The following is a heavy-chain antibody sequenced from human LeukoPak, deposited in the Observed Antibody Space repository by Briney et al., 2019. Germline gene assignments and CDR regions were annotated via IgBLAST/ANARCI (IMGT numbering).Heavy chain of an antibody. CDR1: GFSFSAYP. Sequence: HPGGSLRLSCAASGFSFSAYPMGWVRQAPGKGLEWVSAISGSGGSTYYADSVKGRFTISRDNSKNTLYLQMNSLRAEDTAVYYCAKVTHTIRRYSSSWYVSSLRNAVGEYDAFDIWGQGTMVTVSS. D-gene: IGHD6-13*01. J-gene: IGHJ3*02. CDR3: AKVTHTIRRYSSSWYVSSLRNAVGEYDAFDI. V-gene: IGHV3-23*01. CDR2: ISGSGGST.